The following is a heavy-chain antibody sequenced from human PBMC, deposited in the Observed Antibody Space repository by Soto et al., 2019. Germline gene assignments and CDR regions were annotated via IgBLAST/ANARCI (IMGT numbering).Heavy chain of an antibody. V-gene: IGHV4-34*01. CDR1: VWSFRGYY. CDR3: ARGRARSYSSSWYKDY. CDR2: INHSGST. Sequence: TLSLTCAVYVWSFRGYYWSWIRQPPGKGLEWIGEINHSGSTNYNPSLKSRVTISVDTSKNQFSLKLSSVTAADTAVYYCARGRARSYSSSWYKDYWGQGTLVTVSS. J-gene: IGHJ4*02. D-gene: IGHD6-13*01.